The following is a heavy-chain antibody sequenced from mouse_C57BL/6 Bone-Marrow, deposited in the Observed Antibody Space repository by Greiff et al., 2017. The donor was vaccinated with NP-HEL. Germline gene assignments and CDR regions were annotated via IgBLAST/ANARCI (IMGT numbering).Heavy chain of an antibody. J-gene: IGHJ2*01. D-gene: IGHD1-1*01. Sequence: EVQLQQSGAELVRPGASVKLSCTASGFNIKDDYMHWVKQRPEQGLEWIGWIDPENGDTEYASKFQGKATITADTSSNTAYLQLSSLTSEDTAVYYCTTWDGSILYWGQGTTLTVSS. V-gene: IGHV14-4*01. CDR3: TTWDGSILY. CDR1: GFNIKDDY. CDR2: IDPENGDT.